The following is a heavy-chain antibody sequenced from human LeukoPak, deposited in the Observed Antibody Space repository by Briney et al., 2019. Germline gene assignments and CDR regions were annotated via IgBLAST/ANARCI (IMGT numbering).Heavy chain of an antibody. CDR1: GFSFISFA. V-gene: IGHV3-23*01. CDR3: AKAAGYSSGWFTDYFDF. J-gene: IGHJ4*02. Sequence: GGSLRLSCTASGFSFISFAMSWVRQTPGKGLEWVSSTSGYGDTTYYADSVKGRLTISRDNPKNTLFLHMNSLRAEDTAVYYCAKAAGYSSGWFTDYFDFWGQGILVTVSS. D-gene: IGHD6-19*01. CDR2: TSGYGDTT.